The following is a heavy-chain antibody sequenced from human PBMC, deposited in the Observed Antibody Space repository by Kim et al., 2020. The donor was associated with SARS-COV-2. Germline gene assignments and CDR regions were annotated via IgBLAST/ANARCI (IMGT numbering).Heavy chain of an antibody. J-gene: IGHJ5*02. D-gene: IGHD6-19*01. Sequence: ASVKVSCKASGYTFTSYDINWVRQATGQGLEWMGWMNPNSGNTGYAQKFQGRVTMTRNTSISTAYMELSSLRSEDTAVYYCARGELGGSGWYGQLNWFDPWGQGTLVTVSS. CDR2: MNPNSGNT. CDR3: ARGELGGSGWYGQLNWFDP. V-gene: IGHV1-8*01. CDR1: GYTFTSYD.